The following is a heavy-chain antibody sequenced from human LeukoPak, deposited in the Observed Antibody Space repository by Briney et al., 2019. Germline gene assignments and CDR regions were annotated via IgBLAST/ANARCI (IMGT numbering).Heavy chain of an antibody. D-gene: IGHD6-6*01. J-gene: IGHJ4*02. Sequence: SETLSLTCTVSGGSISSSSYYWGWIRQPPGKGLEWIGSIYYSGSTYYNPSLKSRVTISVDTSKNQFSLKLSSVTAADTAVYYCARGVPWRYGSSPFYFDYWGQGTLVTFSS. CDR1: GGSISSSSYY. V-gene: IGHV4-39*07. CDR3: ARGVPWRYGSSPFYFDY. CDR2: IYYSGST.